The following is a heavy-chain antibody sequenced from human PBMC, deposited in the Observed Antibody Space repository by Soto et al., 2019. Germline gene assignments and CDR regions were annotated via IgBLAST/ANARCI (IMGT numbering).Heavy chain of an antibody. CDR3: ARDGLMGVTNLAAD. D-gene: IGHD2-21*02. Sequence: QVQLVESGGGVVQPGRSLRLFCAASGFTFSTYGMHWVRQAPGKGLEWVAVISNDGSDTYYADSVKGRFTISRDNSKNTLYVQMNSLSAEDTAVYYCARDGLMGVTNLAADWGQGTLVTVSS. CDR1: GFTFSTYG. V-gene: IGHV3-30*03. CDR2: ISNDGSDT. J-gene: IGHJ4*02.